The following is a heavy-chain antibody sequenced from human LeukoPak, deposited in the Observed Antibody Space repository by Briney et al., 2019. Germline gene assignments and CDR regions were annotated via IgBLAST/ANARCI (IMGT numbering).Heavy chain of an antibody. J-gene: IGHJ4*02. V-gene: IGHV3-21*01. D-gene: IGHD6-13*01. CDR1: ESPSVALA. CDR3: ARDVAAAGIDY. CDR2: ISSSSSYI. Sequence: GGPLGLSVAASESPSVALALTWFARPPGRGWEWVSSISSSSSYIYYADSVKGRFTISRDNAKNSLYLQMNSLRAEDTAVYYCARDVAAAGIDYWGQGTLVTVSS.